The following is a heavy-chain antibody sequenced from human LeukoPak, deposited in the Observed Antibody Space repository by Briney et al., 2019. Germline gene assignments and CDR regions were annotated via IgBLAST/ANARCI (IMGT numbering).Heavy chain of an antibody. V-gene: IGHV1-2*06. Sequence: ASVKVSCKPSGYTFTSYALSWVRQAPGQGLEWMGRINPNRGGTNFAQKFQGRVSMTRDTSFSTAYMELSRLRSDDTAVYYCAREGSWDYDTSELDYWGQGTLVTVSS. CDR1: GYTFTSYA. J-gene: IGHJ4*02. CDR3: AREGSWDYDTSELDY. CDR2: INPNRGGT. D-gene: IGHD3-22*01.